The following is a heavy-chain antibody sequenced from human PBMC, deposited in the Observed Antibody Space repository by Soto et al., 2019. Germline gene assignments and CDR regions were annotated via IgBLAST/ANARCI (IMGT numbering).Heavy chain of an antibody. J-gene: IGHJ4*02. D-gene: IGHD5-18*01. V-gene: IGHV2-70*01. Sequence: SGPTLVNPTQTLTLTCTFPGFSLSTTGMCVSWIRQPPGKALEWLALIDWADDKYYSTSLKTRLTISKDTSKNQVVLTMANVEPVDTATYFCSRAVGGFTYGYPDYWGQGTLVTVSS. CDR2: IDWADDK. CDR1: GFSLSTTGMC. CDR3: SRAVGGFTYGYPDY.